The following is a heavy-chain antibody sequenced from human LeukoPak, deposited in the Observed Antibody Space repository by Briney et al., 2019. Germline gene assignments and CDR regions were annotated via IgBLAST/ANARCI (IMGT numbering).Heavy chain of an antibody. D-gene: IGHD3-3*01. V-gene: IGHV4-61*02. CDR1: GGSISSGNYY. Sequence: PSETLSLTCIVSGGSISSGNYYWSWIRQPAGKGLEWIGRIYTSGSTNYNPSLKSRPTISLDTSKNQFSLKLSSVTAADTAVYYCARDHRESFYDFWSAFDPWGQGTLVTVSS. CDR2: IYTSGST. CDR3: ARDHRESFYDFWSAFDP. J-gene: IGHJ5*02.